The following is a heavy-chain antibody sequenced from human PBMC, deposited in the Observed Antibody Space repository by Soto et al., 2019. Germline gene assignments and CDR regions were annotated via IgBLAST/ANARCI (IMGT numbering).Heavy chain of an antibody. CDR3: ARDNGMAGSFDP. J-gene: IGHJ5*02. CDR1: GFTFSAYS. Sequence: QVVVSGGGLVQPGGSLRLSCAASGFTFSAYSMNWARQAPGKGLELVSYITAGSNTIFYADSVKGRFTISRDNAKNSLYLQMNSLRDDDTAVYYCARDNGMAGSFDPWGPGTLVVVSS. D-gene: IGHD2-8*01. V-gene: IGHV3-48*02. CDR2: ITAGSNTI.